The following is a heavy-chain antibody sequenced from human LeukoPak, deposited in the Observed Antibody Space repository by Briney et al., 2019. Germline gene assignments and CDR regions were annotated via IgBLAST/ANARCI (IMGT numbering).Heavy chain of an antibody. D-gene: IGHD3-22*01. CDR2: INHSGST. CDR3: ARGRSSGHYVRYFDL. J-gene: IGHJ2*01. Sequence: SETLSLTCAVYGGSFSGYYWSWIRQPPGKGLEWIGEINHSGSTNCNPSLKSRVTISVDTSKNQFSLKLSSVTAADTAVYYCARGRSSGHYVRYFDLWGRGTLVTVSS. CDR1: GGSFSGYY. V-gene: IGHV4-34*01.